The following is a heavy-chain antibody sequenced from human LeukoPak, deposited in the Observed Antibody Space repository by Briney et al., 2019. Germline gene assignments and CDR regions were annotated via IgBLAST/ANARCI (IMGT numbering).Heavy chain of an antibody. D-gene: IGHD3-10*01. Sequence: GGSLRLSCAASGFTFSSYWMSWFRQAPGKGLEWVANIKQDGSEKYYVDSVKGRLTISRDNAKNSLYLQMNSLRAEDTAVYYCARARYSGSYNFDYWGQGTLVTVSS. V-gene: IGHV3-7*01. CDR3: ARARYSGSYNFDY. CDR1: GFTFSSYW. J-gene: IGHJ4*02. CDR2: IKQDGSEK.